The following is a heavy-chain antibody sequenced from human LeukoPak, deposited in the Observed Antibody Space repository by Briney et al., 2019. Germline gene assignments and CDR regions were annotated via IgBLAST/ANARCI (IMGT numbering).Heavy chain of an antibody. CDR1: GFTFSSYA. CDR3: AEEQDIVVVPAAIDY. D-gene: IGHD2-2*01. V-gene: IGHV3-23*01. Sequence: GGSLRLSCAASGFTFSSYAMSWVRQAPGKGLEWVSAISGSGGSTYYADSVKGRFTISRDNSKNTLYLQMNSLRAEDTAVYYCAEEQDIVVVPAAIDYWGQGTLVTVSS. J-gene: IGHJ4*02. CDR2: ISGSGGST.